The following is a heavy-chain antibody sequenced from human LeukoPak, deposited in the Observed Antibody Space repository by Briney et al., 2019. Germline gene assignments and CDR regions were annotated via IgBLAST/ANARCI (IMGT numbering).Heavy chain of an antibody. CDR2: INHSGST. D-gene: IGHD3-16*01. CDR1: GGSFSGYY. Sequence: SETLSLTCAVYGGSFSGYYWSWIRQPPGEGLEWIGEINHSGSTNYNPSLKSRVTISVDTSKNQFSLKLSSVTAADTAVYYCARWGGMNDAFDIWGQGTMVTVSS. J-gene: IGHJ3*02. V-gene: IGHV4-34*01. CDR3: ARWGGMNDAFDI.